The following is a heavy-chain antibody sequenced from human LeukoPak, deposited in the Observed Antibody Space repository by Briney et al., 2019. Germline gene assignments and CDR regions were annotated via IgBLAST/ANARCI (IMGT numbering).Heavy chain of an antibody. D-gene: IGHD1-26*01. Sequence: GASVKVSCKASGYTFTGYYMHWVRRAPGQGLEWMGWINPNSGGTNYAQKFQGRVTMTRDTSISTAYMELSRLRSDDTAVYYCARDLVGATTAYYYGMDVWGQGTTVTVSS. CDR2: INPNSGGT. V-gene: IGHV1-2*02. J-gene: IGHJ6*02. CDR1: GYTFTGYY. CDR3: ARDLVGATTAYYYGMDV.